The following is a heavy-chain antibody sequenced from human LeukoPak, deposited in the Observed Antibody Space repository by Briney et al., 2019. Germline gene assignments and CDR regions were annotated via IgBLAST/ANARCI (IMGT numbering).Heavy chain of an antibody. D-gene: IGHD2-15*01. Sequence: SETLSLACTVSGGSISSGGYYWSWIRQYPGKGLEWIGYIYYGGSTYYTPSLKSRVTISVDTSENQFSLNLSSVTAADTAVYYCARSPYCTGGSCYLLYWGQGTLVTVSS. J-gene: IGHJ4*02. V-gene: IGHV4-31*03. CDR2: IYYGGST. CDR3: ARSPYCTGGSCYLLY. CDR1: GGSISSGGYY.